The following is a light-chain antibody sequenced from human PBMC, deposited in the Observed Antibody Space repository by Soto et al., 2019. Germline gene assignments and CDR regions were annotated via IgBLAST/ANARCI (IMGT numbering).Light chain of an antibody. J-gene: IGKJ1*01. CDR1: QSIDRY. Sequence: DIHMIQSPSSLSASVGDRVMITCRASQSIDRYLSWYLEKPGKAPKLLIFGASSLQSGVPSRFTGSGSTTPFTLPISSLQPAYFVTFYCHDTYTSPGTFGQGKKLEIK. CDR2: GAS. CDR3: HDTYTSPGT. V-gene: IGKV1-39*01.